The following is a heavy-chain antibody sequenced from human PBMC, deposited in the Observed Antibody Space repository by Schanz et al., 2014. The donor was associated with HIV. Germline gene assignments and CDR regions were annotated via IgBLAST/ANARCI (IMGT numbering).Heavy chain of an antibody. J-gene: IGHJ5*02. CDR3: TRSRYELHWLDL. CDR2: IKPNSGET. CDR1: GYTLSSYY. V-gene: IGHV1-2*02. D-gene: IGHD5-12*01. Sequence: QVQLVQSGAEVKKPGASVKLSCKASGYTLSSYYMQWVRQAPGQGLEWMGWIKPNSGETRFARKFQGRITMTRDTSINTAYMDLSRLRYDDTAVYYCTRSRYELHWLDLWGQGTLVTVSS.